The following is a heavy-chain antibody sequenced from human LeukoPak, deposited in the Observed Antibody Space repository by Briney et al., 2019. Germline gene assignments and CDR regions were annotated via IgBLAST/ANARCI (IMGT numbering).Heavy chain of an antibody. V-gene: IGHV5-51*01. CDR2: IYPGDSDT. CDR1: GYSFTSYW. Sequence: GESLKISCKGSGYSFTSYWIGWVRQMPGKGLEWMGIIYPGDSDTRYSPSFQGQVTISADKPISTAYLQWSSLKASDTAMYYCARRLIAVAGTGYYYYYMDVWGKGTTVTVSS. J-gene: IGHJ6*03. CDR3: ARRLIAVAGTGYYYYYMDV. D-gene: IGHD6-19*01.